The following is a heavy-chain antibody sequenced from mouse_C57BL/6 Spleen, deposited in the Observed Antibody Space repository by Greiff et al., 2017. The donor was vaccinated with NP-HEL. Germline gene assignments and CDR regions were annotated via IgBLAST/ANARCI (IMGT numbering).Heavy chain of an antibody. J-gene: IGHJ2*01. CDR3: ASGSSYVNYFDY. V-gene: IGHV1-4*01. Sequence: VQLQQSGAELARPGASVKMSCKASGYTFTSYTMHWVKQRPGQGLEWIGYINPSSGYTKYNQKFKDKATLTADKSSSTAYMQLSSLTSEDSAVYYCASGSSYVNYFDYWGQGTTLTVSS. CDR1: GYTFTSYT. CDR2: INPSSGYT. D-gene: IGHD1-1*01.